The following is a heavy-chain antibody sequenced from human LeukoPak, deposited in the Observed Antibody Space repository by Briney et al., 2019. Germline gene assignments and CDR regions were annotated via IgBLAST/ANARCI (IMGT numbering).Heavy chain of an antibody. D-gene: IGHD2-2*01. Sequence: GRSLRLSCAASGFTFSSYAMHWVRQAPGKGLEWVAVISYDGSNKYYADSVKGRFTISRDNSKNTLYLQMNSLRAEDTAVYYCAKGDCSSTSCYLWGGQNTIANAFDIWGQGTMVTVSS. J-gene: IGHJ3*02. CDR1: GFTFSSYA. CDR3: AKGDCSSTSCYLWGGQNTIANAFDI. CDR2: ISYDGSNK. V-gene: IGHV3-30-3*01.